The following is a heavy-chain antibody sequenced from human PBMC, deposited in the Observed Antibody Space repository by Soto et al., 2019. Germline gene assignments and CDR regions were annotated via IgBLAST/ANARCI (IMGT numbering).Heavy chain of an antibody. V-gene: IGHV4-59*07. CDR1: GDSIRHYY. CDR3: ARLKRGYSYGSIIDF. Sequence: PSYTLSLTCSVAGDSIRHYYWSWIRQSPGKGLEFLGYIFYTGKTTYNPSLKSRVAMSVDTSRNQFALKLRSVTAADTATYYCARLKRGYSYGSIIDFWGRGTLVTGSS. J-gene: IGHJ4*01. CDR2: IFYTGKT. D-gene: IGHD5-18*01.